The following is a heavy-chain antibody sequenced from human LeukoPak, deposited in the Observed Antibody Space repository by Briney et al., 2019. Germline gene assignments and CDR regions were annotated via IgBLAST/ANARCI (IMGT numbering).Heavy chain of an antibody. CDR1: GGSISSGSYY. CDR3: AIITLDFWSGYFDY. V-gene: IGHV4-61*02. D-gene: IGHD3-3*01. CDR2: IYTSGST. Sequence: PSQTLSLTCTVSGGSISSGSYYWRWIRQPAGKGLEWLGRIYTSGSTNYNPSLKSRVTISIDTSKNQFSLKLSSVTAADTAVYYCAIITLDFWSGYFDYWGQGTLVTVSS. J-gene: IGHJ4*02.